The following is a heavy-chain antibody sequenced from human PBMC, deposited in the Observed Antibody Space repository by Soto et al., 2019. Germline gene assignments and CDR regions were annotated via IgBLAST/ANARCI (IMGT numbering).Heavy chain of an antibody. Sequence: ASVKVSCKVSGYTFTGYYMHWVRQAPGQGLEWMGWINPNSGGTNYAQKFQGRVTMTRDTSISTAYMELSRLRSDDTAVYYCARDGSGYRSRASPMDVWGQGTTVTVSS. CDR2: INPNSGGT. CDR1: GYTFTGYY. CDR3: ARDGSGYRSRASPMDV. J-gene: IGHJ6*02. V-gene: IGHV1-2*02. D-gene: IGHD3-22*01.